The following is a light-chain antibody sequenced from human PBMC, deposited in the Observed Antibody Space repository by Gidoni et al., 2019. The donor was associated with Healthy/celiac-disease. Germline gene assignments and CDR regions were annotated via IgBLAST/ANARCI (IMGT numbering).Light chain of an antibody. V-gene: IGLV2-14*01. CDR3: SSYTSSSTYV. CDR2: EVS. J-gene: IGLJ1*01. CDR1: SSDVGGYNY. Sequence: QSALTQPASVSGSPGQSITISCTGTSSDVGGYNYVSWYQQHPGKAPKLMIYEVSNRPSGVSIRFSGTQSGNTASLTISGLQAEDESYYYCSSYTSSSTYVFGTGTKVTVL.